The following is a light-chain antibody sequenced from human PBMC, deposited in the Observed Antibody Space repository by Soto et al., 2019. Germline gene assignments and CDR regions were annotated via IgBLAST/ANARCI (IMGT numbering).Light chain of an antibody. J-gene: IGLJ1*01. CDR3: QSYDSSQSAV. CDR2: GII. Sequence: QSVLTQPPSVSGSPGQRVTISCTGTSSNIGAGYDVPWYQQFPGTAPKLLMYGIIKRPSGVPDRFSGSKSGTSASLAITGLQAEDEADYYCQSYDSSQSAVFGTGTKVTVL. V-gene: IGLV1-40*01. CDR1: SSNIGAGYD.